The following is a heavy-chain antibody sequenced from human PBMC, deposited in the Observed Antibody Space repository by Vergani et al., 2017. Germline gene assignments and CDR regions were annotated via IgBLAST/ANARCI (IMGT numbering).Heavy chain of an antibody. CDR3: AKHFRGWGIDY. V-gene: IGHV3-30*02. CDR1: GFTFSSYG. CDR2: IRYDGSNQ. J-gene: IGHJ4*02. Sequence: QVHLVESGGGVVQPGGSLRLSCAASGFTFSSYGMHWVRQAPGKGLEWVAFIRYDGSNQYYADSVKGRFTLSRDFSKNTLYLQMNSLRTDDTATYYCAKHFRGWGIDYWGQGTQVIVSS. D-gene: IGHD3-16*01.